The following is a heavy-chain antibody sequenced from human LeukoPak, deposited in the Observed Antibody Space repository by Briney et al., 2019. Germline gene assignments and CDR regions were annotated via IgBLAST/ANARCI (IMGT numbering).Heavy chain of an antibody. V-gene: IGHV1-8*03. D-gene: IGHD5-12*01. CDR1: GYTFTSFD. CDR2: MNPNSGST. CDR3: ARGRSTGYPYYFEY. Sequence: AASLKASCKPSGYTFTSFDINWVRQATGHGLGWTGWMNPNSGSTGYAQKFQGRVTITRNTCISTAYMELSGLRSEDTAVYYCARGRSTGYPYYFEYWGQGTLVTVSS. J-gene: IGHJ4*02.